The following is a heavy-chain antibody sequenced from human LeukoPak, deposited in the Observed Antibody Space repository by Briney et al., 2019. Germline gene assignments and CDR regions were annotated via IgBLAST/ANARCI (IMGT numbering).Heavy chain of an antibody. Sequence: GGSLRLSCTGSGFTVSSSYMNWVRQAPGKGLEWVSSISSSSSYIYYADSVKGRFTISRDNAKNSLYLQMNSLRAEDTAVYYCARVRTRKDGMDVWGQGTTVTVSS. J-gene: IGHJ6*02. V-gene: IGHV3-21*01. CDR1: GFTVSSSY. CDR3: ARVRTRKDGMDV. D-gene: IGHD1-14*01. CDR2: ISSSSSYI.